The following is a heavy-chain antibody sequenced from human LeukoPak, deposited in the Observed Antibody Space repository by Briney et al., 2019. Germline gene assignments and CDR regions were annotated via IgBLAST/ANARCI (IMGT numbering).Heavy chain of an antibody. Sequence: GASVKVSCKASGYTFTIYGISWVRQAPGQGLEWMGWMSALNGNTNYQHKFQGRVTMTTDTSKNTAYMELRSLRSDDTAMYYCARDSHYYDSSGLHIPGVDAFDIWGQGTMVTVSS. J-gene: IGHJ3*02. CDR1: GYTFTIYG. CDR3: ARDSHYYDSSGLHIPGVDAFDI. V-gene: IGHV1-18*01. D-gene: IGHD3-22*01. CDR2: MSALNGNT.